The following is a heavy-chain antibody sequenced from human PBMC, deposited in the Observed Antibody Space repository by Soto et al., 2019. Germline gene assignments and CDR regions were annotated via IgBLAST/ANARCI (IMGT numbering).Heavy chain of an antibody. J-gene: IGHJ4*02. Sequence: SVKVSCKASGGTFSSYTISWVRQAPGQGLEWMGRIIPILGIANYAQKFQGRGTITADKSTSTAYMELSSLRSEDTAVYYCASGDGPAADFDYWGQGTLVTVSS. CDR1: GGTFSSYT. D-gene: IGHD3-10*01. V-gene: IGHV1-69*02. CDR3: ASGDGPAADFDY. CDR2: IIPILGIA.